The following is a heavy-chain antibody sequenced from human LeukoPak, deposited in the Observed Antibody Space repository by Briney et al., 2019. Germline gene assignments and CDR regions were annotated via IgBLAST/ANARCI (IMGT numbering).Heavy chain of an antibody. D-gene: IGHD2-2*01. Sequence: GGSLRLSCAASGFTFDDYGMSWVRQAPGKGLEWVSGINWNGGSTGYADSVKGRFTISRDSAKNSLYLQMNSLRAEDTALYHCARVDRHCSSTSCYVWNWFDPWGQGTLVTVSS. CDR1: GFTFDDYG. CDR2: INWNGGST. V-gene: IGHV3-20*01. J-gene: IGHJ5*02. CDR3: ARVDRHCSSTSCYVWNWFDP.